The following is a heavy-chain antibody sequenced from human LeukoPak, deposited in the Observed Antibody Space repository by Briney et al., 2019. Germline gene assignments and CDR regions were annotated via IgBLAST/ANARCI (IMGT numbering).Heavy chain of an antibody. V-gene: IGHV3-9*01. CDR1: GVIFDDYA. CDR2: ISWNSGTI. CDR3: AKDFDY. J-gene: IGHJ4*02. Sequence: SLRLSCAASGVIFDDYAMHWVRQAPGKGLEWVSGISWNSGTIGYADSVKGRFTISRDNAKNSLYLQMNSLRAEDTALYYCAKDFDYWGQGTLVTVSS.